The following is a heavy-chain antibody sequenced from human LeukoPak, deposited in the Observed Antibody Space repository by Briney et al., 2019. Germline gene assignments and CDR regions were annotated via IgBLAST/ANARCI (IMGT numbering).Heavy chain of an antibody. V-gene: IGHV7-4-1*02. Sequence: ASVPVSFKATGYTYPSYAMHWVRQAPGQRLEWMGWINTNTENPTYAQGFTGRFVFSLDTSVSTAYLQISSLKAEDTAVYYCARRYYGSGSIPNWFDPWGQGTLVTVSS. CDR1: GYTYPSYA. CDR2: INTNTENP. D-gene: IGHD3-10*01. CDR3: ARRYYGSGSIPNWFDP. J-gene: IGHJ5*02.